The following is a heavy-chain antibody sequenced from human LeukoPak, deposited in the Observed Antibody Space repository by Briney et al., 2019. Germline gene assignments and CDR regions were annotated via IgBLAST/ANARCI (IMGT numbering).Heavy chain of an antibody. J-gene: IGHJ3*02. CDR3: AREGDYYDSSGYWDDAFDI. D-gene: IGHD3-22*01. V-gene: IGHV1-69*13. Sequence: SVKVSCKASGGTLSSYAISWVRQAPGQGLEWMGGIIPIFGTANYAQKFQGRVTITADESTSTAYMELSSLRSEDTAVYYCAREGDYYDSSGYWDDAFDIWGQGTMVTVSS. CDR2: IIPIFGTA. CDR1: GGTLSSYA.